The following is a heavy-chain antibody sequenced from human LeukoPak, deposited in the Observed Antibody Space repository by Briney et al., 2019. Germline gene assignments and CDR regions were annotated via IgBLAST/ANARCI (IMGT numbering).Heavy chain of an antibody. D-gene: IGHD6-13*01. CDR2: LSISGVT. J-gene: IGHJ4*02. Sequence: PSQTLSLTCTVSGASFTDDNFYWSWVRQPAGKGLEWIGRLSISGVTIYNPSLKSRVTISVDTSKNQFSLKLSSVTAADTAVYYCARGISAELVPLDYWGQGTLVTVSS. CDR1: GASFTDDNFY. CDR3: ARGISAELVPLDY. V-gene: IGHV4-61*02.